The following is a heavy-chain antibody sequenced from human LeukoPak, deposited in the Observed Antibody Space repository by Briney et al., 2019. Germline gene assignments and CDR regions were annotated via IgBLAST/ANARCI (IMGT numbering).Heavy chain of an antibody. J-gene: IGHJ6*03. D-gene: IGHD2-21*02. CDR1: GFTFSDYY. Sequence: GGSLRLSCAASGFTFSDYYMSWIRQAPGKGLEWVGRIKSKTDGGTTDYAAPVKGRFTISSDDSNNTLYLQMNSLKTAVTAAYYCTTLCGGDCSYYYYCMDVWGKGTTVTVSS. CDR3: TTLCGGDCSYYYYCMDV. V-gene: IGHV3-15*01. CDR2: IKSKTDGGTT.